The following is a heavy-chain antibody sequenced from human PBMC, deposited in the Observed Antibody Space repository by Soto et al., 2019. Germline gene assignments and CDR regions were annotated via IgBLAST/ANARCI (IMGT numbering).Heavy chain of an antibody. CDR3: ARHRDGYTESHYYGMDV. V-gene: IGHV2-70*11. CDR1: GFSLSTSGMC. CDR2: IDWDDDK. D-gene: IGHD5-12*01. J-gene: IGHJ6*02. Sequence: GSGPTLVNPTQTLTLTCTFSGFSLSTSGMCVSWIRQPPGKALEWLARIDWDDDKYYSTSLKTRLTISKDTSKNQVVLTMTNMDPVDTATYYCARHRDGYTESHYYGMDVWGQGTTVTVSS.